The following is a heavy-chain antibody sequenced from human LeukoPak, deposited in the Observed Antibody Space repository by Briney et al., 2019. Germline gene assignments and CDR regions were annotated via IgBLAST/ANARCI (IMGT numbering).Heavy chain of an antibody. J-gene: IGHJ4*02. D-gene: IGHD2-2*01. V-gene: IGHV3-64*01. Sequence: GGSLRLSCAASGFTFSSYAMHWVRQAPGKGLEYVSAISTNGVGTYYANSVKGRFTISRDNSKNTRYLQMGSLRAEDMAVYYCARWSSTSCYDYWGQGTLVTVSS. CDR1: GFTFSSYA. CDR2: ISTNGVGT. CDR3: ARWSSTSCYDY.